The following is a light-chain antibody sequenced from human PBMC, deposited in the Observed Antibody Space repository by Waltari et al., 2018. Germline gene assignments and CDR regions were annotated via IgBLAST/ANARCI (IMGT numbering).Light chain of an antibody. CDR1: NIGSES. Sequence: SYVLTQPPSVSVAPGETARITCGGRNIGSESVHWYQQKPGQAPVLVIYHDSDRPSGIPERFSGSNSGNTATLTIRRVEAGDEADYYCQVWGNISDQKFGGGTKVTVV. CDR3: QVWGNISDQK. V-gene: IGLV3-21*04. J-gene: IGLJ3*02. CDR2: HDS.